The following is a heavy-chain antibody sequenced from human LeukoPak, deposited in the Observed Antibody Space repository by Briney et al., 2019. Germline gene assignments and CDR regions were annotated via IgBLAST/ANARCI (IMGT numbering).Heavy chain of an antibody. CDR3: AKANSGLYQLLLGAFDI. CDR2: ISGSGGST. Sequence: GGSLRLSCAASGFTFSSYAMSWVRQAPGKGLEWVSAISGSGGSTYYADSVKGRFTISRDNSKNTLYLQMNSLRAEDTAVYYCAKANSGLYQLLLGAFDIWGQGTMVTVSS. J-gene: IGHJ3*02. CDR1: GFTFSSYA. V-gene: IGHV3-23*01. D-gene: IGHD2-2*01.